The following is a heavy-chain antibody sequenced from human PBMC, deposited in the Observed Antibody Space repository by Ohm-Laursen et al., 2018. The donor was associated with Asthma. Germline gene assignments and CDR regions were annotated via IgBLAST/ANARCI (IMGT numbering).Heavy chain of an antibody. CDR3: AKVVLMDV. D-gene: IGHD3-16*02. CDR1: GFTFSSYG. CDR2: ISYDGSNK. Sequence: SLRLSCAAFGFTFSSYGMHWVRQAPGKGLEWVAVISYDGSNKYYADSVKGRFTISRDNSKNTLYLQMNSLRAEDTAVYYCAKVVLMDVWGQGTTVTVSS. V-gene: IGHV3-30*18. J-gene: IGHJ6*02.